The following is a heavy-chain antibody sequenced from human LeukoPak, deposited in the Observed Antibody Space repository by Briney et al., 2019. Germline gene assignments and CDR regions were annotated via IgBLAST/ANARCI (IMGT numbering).Heavy chain of an antibody. J-gene: IGHJ5*02. CDR3: ARDNYESSGYYSYNWFDP. CDR1: GFTFNNYA. Sequence: PGGSLRLSCAASGFTFNNYAMSWVRQAPGKGLEWVSVIYSGGSTYYADSVKGRFTISRDNSKNTLYLQMNSLRAEDTALYYCARDNYESSGYYSYNWFDPWGQGTLVTVSS. V-gene: IGHV3-53*01. D-gene: IGHD3-22*01. CDR2: IYSGGST.